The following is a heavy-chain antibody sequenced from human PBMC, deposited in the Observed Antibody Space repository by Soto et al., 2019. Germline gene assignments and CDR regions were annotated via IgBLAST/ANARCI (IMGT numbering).Heavy chain of an antibody. J-gene: IGHJ6*02. V-gene: IGHV3-13*01. CDR1: GFTLSNYD. Sequence: SGFTLSNYDMHWVRQATGRGLEWVSAIGTAGDTYYPGSVKGRFTISRENAKNSLYLQMNSLRAEDTAVYYCARDASMTLYYYYGMDVWGQGTTVTVSS. D-gene: IGHD2-21*02. CDR3: ARDASMTLYYYYGMDV. CDR2: IGTAGDT.